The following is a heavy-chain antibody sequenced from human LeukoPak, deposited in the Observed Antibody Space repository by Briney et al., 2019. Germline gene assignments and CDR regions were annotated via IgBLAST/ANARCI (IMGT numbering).Heavy chain of an antibody. CDR3: ARGVRGVILNDYYYYMDV. J-gene: IGHJ6*03. CDR1: GGSFSGYY. V-gene: IGHV4-34*01. CDR2: INHSGST. D-gene: IGHD3-10*01. Sequence: SETLSLTCAVYGGSFSGYYWSWIRQPPGKGLEWIGEINHSGSTNYNPSLKSRVTISVDTSNNQFSLKLSSVTAADTAVYYCARGVRGVILNDYYYYMDVWGKGTTVTISS.